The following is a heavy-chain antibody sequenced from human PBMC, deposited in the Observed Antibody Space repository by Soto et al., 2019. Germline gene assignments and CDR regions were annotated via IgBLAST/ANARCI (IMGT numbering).Heavy chain of an antibody. J-gene: IGHJ4*02. CDR2: TYYNGST. CDR1: GGSINSGPYY. CDR3: ARQMSSGLWAFDS. V-gene: IGHV4-39*01. D-gene: IGHD6-19*01. Sequence: SETLSLTCTVSGGSINSGPYYWSWIRQHPGKGLELIGYTYYNGSTYYNPSLKSRFTISVDAPNNKFSLEVTSVTAADTGFYYCARQMSSGLWAFDSWGQGTPVTVSS.